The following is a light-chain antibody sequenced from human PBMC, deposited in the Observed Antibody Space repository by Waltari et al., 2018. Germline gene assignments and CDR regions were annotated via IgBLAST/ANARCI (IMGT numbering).Light chain of an antibody. J-gene: IGKJ5*01. CDR3: QQRSNWPWT. Sequence: EIVLTQSPATLSLSPGERATLSCRASQSVNNYLAWFQQKPGQAPRLLIYDTSNRATGIPARFSGSGSGTDFTLTISSLEPEDFVVYYCQQRSNWPWTFGQGTRLEIK. V-gene: IGKV3-11*01. CDR2: DTS. CDR1: QSVNNY.